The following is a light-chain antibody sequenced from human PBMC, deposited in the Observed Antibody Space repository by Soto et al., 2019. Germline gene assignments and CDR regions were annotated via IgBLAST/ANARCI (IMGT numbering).Light chain of an antibody. Sequence: QSALTQAASVSGSPGQSITISCTGTNSDVGAYNYVSWYQHHPGKAPKLMIYDVSHRPSRISDRFSGSKSGNTASLTISGLQAEDEADYYCSSYTNSGTHVVFGGGTKVTVL. J-gene: IGLJ2*01. V-gene: IGLV2-14*03. CDR2: DVS. CDR1: NSDVGAYNY. CDR3: SSYTNSGTHVV.